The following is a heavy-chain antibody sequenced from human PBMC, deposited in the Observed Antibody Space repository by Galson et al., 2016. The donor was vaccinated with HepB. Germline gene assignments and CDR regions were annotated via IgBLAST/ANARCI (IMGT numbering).Heavy chain of an antibody. J-gene: IGHJ4*02. CDR2: ISTTTRYT. V-gene: IGHV3-21*04. Sequence: SLRLSCAASGFSFSSYSMNWVRQAPGKGLEWVSSISTTTRYTCYADSVKGRFTISRDSSQNTLYLQMNSLRAEDTAVYYCAGRHSQWPHWGQGTLVTVSS. CDR3: AGRHSQWPH. D-gene: IGHD6-19*01. CDR1: GFSFSSYS.